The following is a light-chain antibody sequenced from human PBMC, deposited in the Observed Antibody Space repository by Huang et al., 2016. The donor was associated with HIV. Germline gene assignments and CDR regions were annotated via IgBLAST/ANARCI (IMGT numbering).Light chain of an antibody. CDR3: QQSDSTPLT. J-gene: IGKJ4*01. CDR2: VAA. V-gene: IGKV1-39*01. CDR1: QSISTY. Sequence: DIQMTQSPSSLSASVGDRVTITCRASQSISTYLNWYQQKPGKAPKLLIHVAATLQSGVPTRFSDSGSGTDFTLTISSLQPEDFATYYCQQSDSTPLTFGGGTRVENK.